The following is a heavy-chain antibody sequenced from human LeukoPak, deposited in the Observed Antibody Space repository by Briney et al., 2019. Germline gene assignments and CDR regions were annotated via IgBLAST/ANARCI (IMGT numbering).Heavy chain of an antibody. J-gene: IGHJ6*03. CDR3: AREGTYYYDSSGYLTSTLYYYMDV. D-gene: IGHD3-22*01. CDR1: GYTFTSNY. CDR2: INPSGGST. V-gene: IGHV1-46*01. Sequence: ASVKVSCKAFGYTFTSNYMHWVRQAPGQGLEWMGIINPSGGSTSYAQKFQGRVTMTRDMSTSTVYMELSSLRSEDTAVYYCAREGTYYYDSSGYLTSTLYYYMDVWGKGTTVTVSS.